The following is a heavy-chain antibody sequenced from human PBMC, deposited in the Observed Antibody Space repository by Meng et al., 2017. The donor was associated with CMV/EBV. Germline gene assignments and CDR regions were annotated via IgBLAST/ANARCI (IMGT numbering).Heavy chain of an antibody. D-gene: IGHD2-15*01. Sequence: LSCAASGLTCSSNYMSWVRQAPGRGLEWVSVIYSGGSTYYADSVKGRFTISRDNSKNTLYLQMNSLRAEDTAVYYCARGTPQFDPWGQGTLVTVSS. CDR1: GLTCSSNY. CDR3: ARGTPQFDP. CDR2: IYSGGST. V-gene: IGHV3-66*02. J-gene: IGHJ5*02.